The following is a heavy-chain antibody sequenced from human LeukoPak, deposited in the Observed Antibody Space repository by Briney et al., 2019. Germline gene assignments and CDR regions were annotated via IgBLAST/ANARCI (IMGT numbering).Heavy chain of an antibody. CDR2: ISGSGGIT. CDR3: AKGDTTWELPHDY. J-gene: IGHJ4*02. CDR1: GFTFSSYA. V-gene: IGHV3-23*01. D-gene: IGHD1-26*01. Sequence: GGSLRLSCAASGFTFSSYAMSWVRQAPGKGLEWVSAISGSGGITSYADSVKGWFTISRDNSKNTLYLQMNSLRAEDTAVYYCAKGDTTWELPHDYWGQGTLVTVSS.